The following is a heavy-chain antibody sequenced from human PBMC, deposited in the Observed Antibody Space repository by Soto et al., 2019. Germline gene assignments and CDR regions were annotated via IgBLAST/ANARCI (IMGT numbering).Heavy chain of an antibody. CDR2: ISFDGSSH. Sequence: GGSLRLSCAASGFTFSSYSIHWVRQAPCKGLEWVAVISFDGSSHNYADSVKGRLTISRDNSKNTLYLQMNSLRAEDTAVYYCARDIACCVNKAMVTYLGQGILVTFSS. J-gene: IGHJ4*02. CDR1: GFTFSSYS. CDR3: ARDIACCVNKAMVTY. V-gene: IGHV3-30-3*01. D-gene: IGHD5-18*01.